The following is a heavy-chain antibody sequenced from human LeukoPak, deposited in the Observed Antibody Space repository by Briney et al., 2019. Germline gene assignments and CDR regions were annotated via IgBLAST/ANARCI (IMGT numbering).Heavy chain of an antibody. CDR1: GFTFSSYA. J-gene: IGHJ4*02. Sequence: PGGSLRLSCADSGFTFSSYAMSWVRQAPGKGLEWVSGISGSGGPTYYADSVKGRFTISRDNSKNTLYLQMNSLRAEDAAVYYCATIGDRRTGELYRIDYWGQGTLVTVSS. V-gene: IGHV3-23*01. CDR2: ISGSGGPT. D-gene: IGHD7-27*01. CDR3: ATIGDRRTGELYRIDY.